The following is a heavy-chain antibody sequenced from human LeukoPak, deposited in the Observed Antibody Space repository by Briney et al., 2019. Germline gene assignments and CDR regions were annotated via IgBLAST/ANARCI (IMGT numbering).Heavy chain of an antibody. CDR2: ISGSGGST. V-gene: IGHV3-23*01. CDR1: GFTFSSYA. D-gene: IGHD2-2*01. CDR3: AKGIRYCSSTSCLNYFDY. J-gene: IGHJ4*02. Sequence: GRSLRPSCAASGFTFSSYAMSWVRQAPGKGLEWVSTISGSGGSTYYADSVKGRFTISRDNSKNTLYLQMNSLRAEDTAIYYCAKGIRYCSSTSCLNYFDYWGQGTLVTVSS.